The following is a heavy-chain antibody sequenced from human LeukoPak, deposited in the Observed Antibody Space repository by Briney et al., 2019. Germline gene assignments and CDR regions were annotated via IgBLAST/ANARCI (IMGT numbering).Heavy chain of an antibody. D-gene: IGHD3-16*02. CDR3: NTGYDYVWGSYRPKNAFDY. CDR1: GFTFSSYA. V-gene: IGHV3-23*01. J-gene: IGHJ4*02. CDR2: ISGSGGST. Sequence: PGGSLRLSCAASGFTFSSYAMSWVRQAPGKGLEWVSAISGSGGSTYYADSVKGRFTISRDNSKNTLYLQMNSLRAEDTAVYYCNTGYDYVWGSYRPKNAFDYWGQGTLVTVSS.